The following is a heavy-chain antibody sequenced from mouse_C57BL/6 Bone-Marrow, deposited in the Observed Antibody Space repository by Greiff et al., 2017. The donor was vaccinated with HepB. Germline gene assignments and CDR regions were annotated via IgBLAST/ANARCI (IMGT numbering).Heavy chain of an antibody. J-gene: IGHJ1*03. D-gene: IGHD1-1*01. CDR2: ILPGSGST. CDR1: GYTFTGYW. V-gene: IGHV1-9*01. Sequence: VKLVESGAELMKPGASVKLSCKATGYTFTGYWIEWVKQRPGHGLEWIGEILPGSGSTNYNEKFKGKATFTADTSSNTAYMQLSSLTTEDSAIYYCARLYYYGSSYYYWYFDVWGTGTTVTVSS. CDR3: ARLYYYGSSYYYWYFDV.